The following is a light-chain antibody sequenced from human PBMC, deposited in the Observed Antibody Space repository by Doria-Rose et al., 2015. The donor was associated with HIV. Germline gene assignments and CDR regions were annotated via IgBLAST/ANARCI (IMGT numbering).Light chain of an antibody. CDR2: CAS. CDR1: QSLLYTSKNY. J-gene: IGKJ3*01. V-gene: IGKV4-1*01. CDR3: RQYYDTPS. Sequence: DIQMTQSPESLGMSLGERATLNCKSNQSLLYTSKNYLAWYQQKPGQPPKLLIYCASTRQSEFPARFSGSVSGTDFTLTISSLEAEDVAVYYCRQYYDTPSFGPGTTVDIK.